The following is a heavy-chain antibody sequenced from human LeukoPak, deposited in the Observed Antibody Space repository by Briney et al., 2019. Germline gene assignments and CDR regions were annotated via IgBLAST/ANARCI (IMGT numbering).Heavy chain of an antibody. CDR3: AKGHSYGYVGHAFDI. D-gene: IGHD5-18*01. Sequence: GGSLRLSCTVSGFTVNNNYMNWVRQAPGKGLEWSSVIYSGGSTYYADSVKGRFTISRDNAKNSLYLQMNSLRAEDMALYYCAKGHSYGYVGHAFDIWGQGTMVTVSS. J-gene: IGHJ3*02. CDR2: IYSGGST. CDR1: GFTVNNNY. V-gene: IGHV3-53*05.